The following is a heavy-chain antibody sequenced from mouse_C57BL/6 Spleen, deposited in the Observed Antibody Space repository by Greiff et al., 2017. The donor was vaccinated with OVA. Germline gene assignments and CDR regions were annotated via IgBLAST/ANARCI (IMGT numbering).Heavy chain of an antibody. Sequence: VQGVESGPELVKPGASVKISCKASGYAFSSSWMNWVKQRPGKGLEWIGRIYPGDGDTNYNGKFKGKATLTADKSSSTAYMQLSSLTSEDSAVYFCARETAQARGFAYWGQGTLVTVSA. CDR1: GYAFSSSW. CDR3: ARETAQARGFAY. J-gene: IGHJ3*01. D-gene: IGHD3-2*02. CDR2: IYPGDGDT. V-gene: IGHV1-82*01.